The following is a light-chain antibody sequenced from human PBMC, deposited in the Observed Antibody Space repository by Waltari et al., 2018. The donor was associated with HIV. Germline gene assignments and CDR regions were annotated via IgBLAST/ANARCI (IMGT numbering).Light chain of an antibody. Sequence: SYDLTQPPSVSVSPGQTASISCSGERLGDKYVSWYQQKPGQSPVLVMFQDTKRPSGIPERFSASNTGNTATLTISGTQSIEEAEYFCLAWDTATRYVFGTGTKVTVL. CDR3: LAWDTATRYV. V-gene: IGLV3-1*01. CDR1: RLGDKY. J-gene: IGLJ1*01. CDR2: QDT.